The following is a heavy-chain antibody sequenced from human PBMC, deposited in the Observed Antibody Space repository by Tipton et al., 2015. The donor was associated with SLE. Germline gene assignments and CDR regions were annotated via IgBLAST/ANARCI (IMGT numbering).Heavy chain of an antibody. CDR2: INHSGST. D-gene: IGHD3-3*01. Sequence: LRLSCAASGFTFSSYWMSWIRQPPGKGLEWIGEINHSGSTNYNPSLKSRVTISVDTSKNQFSLKLSSVTAADTAVYYCARDNRYDFWSGSYFDYWGQGTLVTVSS. V-gene: IGHV4-34*01. J-gene: IGHJ4*02. CDR3: ARDNRYDFWSGSYFDY. CDR1: GFTFSSYW.